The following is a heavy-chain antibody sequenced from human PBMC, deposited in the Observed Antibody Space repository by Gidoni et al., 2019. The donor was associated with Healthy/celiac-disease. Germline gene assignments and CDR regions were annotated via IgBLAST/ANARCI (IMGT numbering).Heavy chain of an antibody. CDR2: IYYSGST. CDR3: ARWRRFGVGPFDY. Sequence: QLQLQESGPGLVKPSETLSLTCTVSGGSISSSSYYWGWIRQPPGKGLEWIGSIYYSGSTYYNPSLKSRVTISVDTSKNQFSLKLSSVTAADTAVYYCARWRRFGVGPFDYWGQGTLVTVSS. J-gene: IGHJ4*02. V-gene: IGHV4-39*01. CDR1: GGSISSSSYY. D-gene: IGHD3-3*01.